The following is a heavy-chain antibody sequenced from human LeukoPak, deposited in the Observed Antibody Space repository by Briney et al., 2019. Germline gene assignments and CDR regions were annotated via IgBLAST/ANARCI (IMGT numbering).Heavy chain of an antibody. CDR1: GYTFTGYY. J-gene: IGHJ3*02. CDR3: ASATWYNWNDRGAFDI. V-gene: IGHV1-2*02. Sequence: GASVKVSCKASGYTFTGYYMHWVRQTPGQGLEWMGWINPNSGGTNYAQKLQGRVTMTTDTSTSTAYMELRSLRSDDTAVYYCASATWYNWNDRGAFDIWGQGTMVTVSS. D-gene: IGHD1-1*01. CDR2: INPNSGGT.